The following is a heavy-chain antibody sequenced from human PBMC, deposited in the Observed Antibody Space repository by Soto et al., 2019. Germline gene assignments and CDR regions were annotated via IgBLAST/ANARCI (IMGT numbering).Heavy chain of an antibody. CDR3: AGYGDYEGGEI. D-gene: IGHD4-17*01. CDR2: IYNVGST. V-gene: IGHV4-31*04. Sequence: QVRLEESGPGLVKPSQTLSLTCIVSGGSISSGGYYWSWIRQHPGKGLEWLGHIYNVGSTYHNPSRESRLTISVDTSKNQFSLKLNSVTAADTAVYYCAGYGDYEGGEIWGQGTMVTVSS. J-gene: IGHJ3*02. CDR1: GGSISSGGYY.